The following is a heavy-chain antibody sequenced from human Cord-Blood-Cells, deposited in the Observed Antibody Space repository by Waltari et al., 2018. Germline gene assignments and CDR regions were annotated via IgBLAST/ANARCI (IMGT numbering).Heavy chain of an antibody. V-gene: IGHV1-69*09. D-gene: IGHD7-27*01. Sequence: QVQLVQSGAEVKKPGSSVKVSCKASGGTFSSYAISWVRQAPGQGLEWMGRIIPILGIANDAQKFQGRVTITADKSTSTAYMELSSLRSEDTAVYYCARDSSGTGDHSYWGQGTLVTVSS. CDR2: IIPILGIA. CDR1: GGTFSSYA. J-gene: IGHJ4*02. CDR3: ARDSSGTGDHSY.